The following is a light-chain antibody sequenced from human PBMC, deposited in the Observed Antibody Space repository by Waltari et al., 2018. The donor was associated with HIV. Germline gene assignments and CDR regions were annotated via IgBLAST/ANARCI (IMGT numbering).Light chain of an antibody. CDR1: SSDVGGYYY. CDR2: DVT. Sequence: QSALTQPASVSGSPGQSITISCTGTSSDVGGYYYVSWYQKHPGKAPKLLIYDVTKRPSGVSKRFSGSKSGNTASLTISGLQAEDEADYYCSSYTSSNTYVFGTGTKVTVL. V-gene: IGLV2-14*01. CDR3: SSYTSSNTYV. J-gene: IGLJ1*01.